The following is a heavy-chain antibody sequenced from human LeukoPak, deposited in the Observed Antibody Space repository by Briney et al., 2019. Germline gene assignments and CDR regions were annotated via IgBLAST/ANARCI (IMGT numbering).Heavy chain of an antibody. J-gene: IGHJ4*02. V-gene: IGHV1-69*13. CDR1: GGTFSSYA. Sequence: ASVKVSCKASGGTFSSYAISWVRQAPGQGLEWMGGIIPIFGTANYAQKSQGRVTITADESTSTAYMELRSLRSEDTAVYYCARDPPYYYDSSGLGGYFDYWGQGTLVTVSS. CDR2: IIPIFGTA. CDR3: ARDPPYYYDSSGLGGYFDY. D-gene: IGHD3-22*01.